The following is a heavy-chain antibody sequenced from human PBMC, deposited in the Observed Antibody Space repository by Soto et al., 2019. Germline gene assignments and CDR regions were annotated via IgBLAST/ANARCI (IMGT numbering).Heavy chain of an antibody. CDR1: GFTFSSYW. V-gene: IGHV3-7*01. CDR2: IKQAGSEK. J-gene: IGHJ4*02. Sequence: EVQLVESGGGLVQPGGSLRLSCAASGFTFSSYWLRWVRQAPGKGLEWVANIKQAGSEKYYVDSVKGRFTISRDNAKNSLYLQMNSLRAEDTAVYYCARGALGSHCSGGSCYSYYFDYWGQGTLVTVSS. D-gene: IGHD2-15*01. CDR3: ARGALGSHCSGGSCYSYYFDY.